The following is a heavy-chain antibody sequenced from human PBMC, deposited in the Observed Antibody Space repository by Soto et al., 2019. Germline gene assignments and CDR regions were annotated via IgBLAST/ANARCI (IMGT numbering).Heavy chain of an antibody. CDR1: GGSISSGGYY. CDR2: IYYSGST. D-gene: IGHD5-12*01. J-gene: IGHJ4*02. V-gene: IGHV4-31*02. Sequence: PSETLSITCTVSGGSISSGGYYWSWIRKHPGKGLEWIGYIYYSGSTYYNPSLKSRVTISVDTSKNQFSLKLSSVTAADTAVYYRAIETSGYDAEYAGPFDYWGQGTLVTVSS. CDR3: AIETSGYDAEYAGPFDY.